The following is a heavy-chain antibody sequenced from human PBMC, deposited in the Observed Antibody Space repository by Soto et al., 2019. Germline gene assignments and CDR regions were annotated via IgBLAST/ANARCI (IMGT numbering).Heavy chain of an antibody. V-gene: IGHV3-23*01. D-gene: IGHD3-3*01. CDR2: ISGSGGST. CDR1: GFTFSSYA. CDR3: AKAARFLEWLISYNWFDP. Sequence: GGSLRLSCAASGFTFSSYAMSWVRQAPGKGLEWVSAISGSGGSTYYADSVKGRFTISRDNSKNTLYLQMNSLRAEDTAVYYCAKAARFLEWLISYNWFDPWGQGTLVTVSS. J-gene: IGHJ5*02.